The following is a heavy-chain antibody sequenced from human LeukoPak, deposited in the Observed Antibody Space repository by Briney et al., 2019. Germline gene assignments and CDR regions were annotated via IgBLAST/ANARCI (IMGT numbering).Heavy chain of an antibody. V-gene: IGHV3-23*01. CDR3: ARGVRYGSGTMPYYYYYMDV. CDR2: ISGSGRST. Sequence: PGGSLRLSCAASGFTFTNYGMIWVRQAPGRGLEWVSAISGSGRSTYYADSVKGRFTISRDNSKNTLYLQMNSLRAEDTAVYYCARGVRYGSGTMPYYYYYMDVWGKGTTVTISS. J-gene: IGHJ6*03. D-gene: IGHD3-10*01. CDR1: GFTFTNYG.